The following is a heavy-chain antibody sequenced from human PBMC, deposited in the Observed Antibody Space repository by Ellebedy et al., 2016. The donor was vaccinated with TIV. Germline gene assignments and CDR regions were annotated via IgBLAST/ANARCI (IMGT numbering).Heavy chain of an antibody. D-gene: IGHD6-6*01. CDR2: ISSSSSYI. CDR1: GFTFSSYS. Sequence: GGSLRLXXAASGFTFSSYSMNWVRQAPGKGLEWVSSISSSSSYIYYADSVKGRFTISRDNAKNSLHLQMNSLRAEDTAVYYCARDRWGYSSSSWETWGQGTLVTVSS. J-gene: IGHJ5*02. V-gene: IGHV3-21*01. CDR3: ARDRWGYSSSSWET.